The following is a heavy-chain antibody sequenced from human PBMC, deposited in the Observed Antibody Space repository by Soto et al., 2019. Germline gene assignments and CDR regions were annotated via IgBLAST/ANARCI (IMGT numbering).Heavy chain of an antibody. Sequence: PGGSLRLSCAGSGFTFASYVMTWVRQAPGKGLEWVSSISATGGSTYYAGSVKGRFTISRDNSKNTLYLQMSSLRAEDTAIYYCANAEHPRRSIGFDYWGQGTLVTVSS. CDR3: ANAEHPRRSIGFDY. CDR2: ISATGGST. CDR1: GFTFASYV. J-gene: IGHJ4*02. V-gene: IGHV3-23*01. D-gene: IGHD3-16*02.